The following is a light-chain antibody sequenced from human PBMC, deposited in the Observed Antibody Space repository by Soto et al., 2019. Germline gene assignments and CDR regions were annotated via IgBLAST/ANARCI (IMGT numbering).Light chain of an antibody. CDR3: QQYNDNWT. V-gene: IGKV1-5*03. Sequence: DIPMTQSPSTLSASVGDRVTITCRASQSISSWLAWYQQKPGQAPKLLIYKAPTLQSGVPSRFSGSGSGTEFTHAISSLQPDDSATYYCQQYNDNWTFGQGTKVDIK. J-gene: IGKJ1*01. CDR1: QSISSW. CDR2: KAP.